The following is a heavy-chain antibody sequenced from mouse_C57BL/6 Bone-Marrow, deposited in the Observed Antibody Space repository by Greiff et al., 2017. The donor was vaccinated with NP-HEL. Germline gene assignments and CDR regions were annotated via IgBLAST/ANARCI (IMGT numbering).Heavy chain of an antibody. CDR1: GYTFTSYW. CDR2: IHPSDSDT. CDR3: AIGVITTVVPLDY. J-gene: IGHJ2*01. Sequence: QVQLQQPGAELVKPGASVQVSCKASGYTFTSYWMHWVKQRPGQGLEWIGRIHPSDSDTNYNQKFKGKATLTVDNSSSTAYMQLSSLTSEDSAVYYCAIGVITTVVPLDYWGQGTTLTVSS. D-gene: IGHD1-1*01. V-gene: IGHV1-74*01.